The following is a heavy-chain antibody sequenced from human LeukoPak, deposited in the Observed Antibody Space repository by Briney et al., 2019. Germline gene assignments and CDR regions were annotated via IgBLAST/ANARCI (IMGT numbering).Heavy chain of an antibody. CDR3: ARGRFGYSYGFDY. V-gene: IGHV3-74*01. CDR2: INSDGSST. CDR1: RFTFSSYW. J-gene: IGHJ4*02. Sequence: PGGSLRLSCAASRFTFSSYWMHWVRQAPGKGLVWVSRINSDGSSTSYADSVKGRFTISRDNAKNTLYLQMNSLRAEDTAVYYCARGRFGYSYGFDYWGQGTLVTVSS. D-gene: IGHD5-18*01.